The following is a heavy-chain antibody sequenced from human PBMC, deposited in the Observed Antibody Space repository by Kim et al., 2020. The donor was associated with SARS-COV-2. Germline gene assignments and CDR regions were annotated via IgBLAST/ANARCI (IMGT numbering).Heavy chain of an antibody. D-gene: IGHD3-10*01. Sequence: SETLSLTCTVSGGSISSGGYYWSWIRQHPGKGLEWIGYIYHSGSTNYNPSLKGRVNMSVDTSKNQFSLKLSSVTAADTAVYYCARDYYGSGNYYTYYVLDVWGQGTTVTVSS. J-gene: IGHJ6*02. CDR1: GGSISSGGYY. CDR2: IYHSGST. V-gene: IGHV4-31*03. CDR3: ARDYYGSGNYYTYYVLDV.